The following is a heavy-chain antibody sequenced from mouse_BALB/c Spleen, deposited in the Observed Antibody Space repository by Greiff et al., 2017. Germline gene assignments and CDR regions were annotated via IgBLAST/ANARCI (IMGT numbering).Heavy chain of an antibody. CDR2: ISSGSSTI. Sequence: EVQLVESGGGLVQPGGSRKLSCAASGFTFSSFGMHWVRQAPEKGLEWVAYISSGSSTIYYADTVKGRFTISRDNPKNTLFLQMTSLRSEDTAMYYCARTLYGSNWYFDVWGAGTTVTVSS. D-gene: IGHD1-1*01. CDR1: GFTFSSFG. J-gene: IGHJ1*01. V-gene: IGHV5-17*02. CDR3: ARTLYGSNWYFDV.